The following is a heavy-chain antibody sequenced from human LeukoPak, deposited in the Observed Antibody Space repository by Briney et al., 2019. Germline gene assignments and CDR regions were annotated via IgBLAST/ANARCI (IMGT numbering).Heavy chain of an antibody. CDR3: AKGGVAVAGWFDP. D-gene: IGHD6-19*01. V-gene: IGHV3-21*01. Sequence: GGSLRLSCAASGFIFSSYSMNWVRQAPGKGLEWVSSISSDSYYIFYADSVKGRFTISRDNSKNTLYLQMNSLRAEDTAVYYCAKGGVAVAGWFDPWGQGTLVTVSS. CDR1: GFIFSSYS. J-gene: IGHJ5*02. CDR2: ISSDSYYI.